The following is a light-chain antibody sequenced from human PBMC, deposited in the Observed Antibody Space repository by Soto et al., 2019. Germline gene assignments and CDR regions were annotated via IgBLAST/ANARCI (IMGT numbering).Light chain of an antibody. V-gene: IGKV3-15*01. CDR2: GAS. CDR1: QSVSST. J-gene: IGKJ5*01. CDR3: QQYIYWPWT. Sequence: EIVMTQSPATLSVSPGERATLSCRASQSVSSTLAWYQQKPGQAPRLLIYGASTRATGIPARFSGSGSGTEFTLTISSLQSEDFAVYYCQQYIYWPWTFGQGTRLEI.